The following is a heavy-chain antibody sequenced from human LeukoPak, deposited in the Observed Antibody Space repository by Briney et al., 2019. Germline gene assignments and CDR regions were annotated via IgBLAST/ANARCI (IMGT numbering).Heavy chain of an antibody. V-gene: IGHV3-9*01. CDR3: AKDVTATASSYYGMDV. J-gene: IGHJ6*02. D-gene: IGHD2-21*02. CDR1: GFTFYDYV. CDR2: ISWDSGRI. Sequence: PAGSLTLYCAASGFTFYDYVMHWVRHAPGKGLEGGSGISWDSGRIGYADFVKGRFTIARDTAKNSLYLQMNSLRAEDTALYYCAKDVTATASSYYGMDVWGQGTTVTVSS.